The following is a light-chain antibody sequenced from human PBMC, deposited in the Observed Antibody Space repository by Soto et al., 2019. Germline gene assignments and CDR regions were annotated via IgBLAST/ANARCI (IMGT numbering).Light chain of an antibody. CDR2: DVS. CDR3: SSYTSSSTHV. J-gene: IGLJ1*01. CDR1: SSDVGAYTF. Sequence: QSALTQPASVSGSPGQSITISFTGTSSDVGAYTFVSWYQQHTDKVPKLMIFDVSRRPSGVSDRFSGSKSGNTASLTISGLQPEDEADYYCSSYTSSSTHVFGSGTKLTVL. V-gene: IGLV2-14*03.